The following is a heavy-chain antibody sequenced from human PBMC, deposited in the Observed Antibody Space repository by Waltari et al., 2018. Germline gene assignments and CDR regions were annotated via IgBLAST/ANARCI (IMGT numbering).Heavy chain of an antibody. CDR2: ISGSGGST. Sequence: EVQLLESGGGLVQPGGSLRLSCAASGFTFSSYAMSWVRQAPWNGLEWVSAISGSGGSTYYADSVKGRFTISRDNSKNTLYLQMNSLRAEDTAVYYCAKGLGWSYYNWGYFDYWGQGTLVTVSS. J-gene: IGHJ4*02. CDR1: GFTFSSYA. CDR3: AKGLGWSYYNWGYFDY. V-gene: IGHV3-23*01. D-gene: IGHD3-10*01.